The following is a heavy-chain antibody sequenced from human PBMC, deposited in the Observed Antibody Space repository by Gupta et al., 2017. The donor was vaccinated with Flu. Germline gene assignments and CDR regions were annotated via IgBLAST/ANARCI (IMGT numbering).Heavy chain of an antibody. Sequence: QVQLQESGPGLVKPSETLSLTCAVSSYSINSGYYWGWIRQPPGKGLEWIGSIYHSGSKYYNPARKSRVTISVETSKNQLSPKLGSVTGGGTTVYYYTKDNRDDGLGNLADGGQGAIVTVCS. J-gene: IGHJ4*02. V-gene: IGHV4-38-2*02. D-gene: IGHD3-10*01. CDR2: IYHSGSK. CDR1: SYSINSGYY. CDR3: TKDNRDDGLGNLAD.